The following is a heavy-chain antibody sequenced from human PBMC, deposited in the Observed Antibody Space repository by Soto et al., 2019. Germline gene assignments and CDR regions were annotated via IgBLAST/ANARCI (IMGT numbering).Heavy chain of an antibody. CDR3: ARRYGWASDI. V-gene: IGHV4-59*08. CDR1: GGSISSYY. CDR2: IYYSGST. J-gene: IGHJ3*02. Sequence: QVQLQESGPGLVKPSETLSLTCTVSGGSISSYYWSWIRQPPGKGLEWIGYIYYSGSTNYNPSLKSRVTIPVEPPKNHSSLRLGFVTAADTAGNYFARRYGWASDIWGQGTMVTVSS. D-gene: IGHD3-16*01.